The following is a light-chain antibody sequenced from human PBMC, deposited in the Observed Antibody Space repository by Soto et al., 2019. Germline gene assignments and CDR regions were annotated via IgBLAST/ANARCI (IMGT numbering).Light chain of an antibody. J-gene: IGKJ1*01. CDR1: QNINNW. V-gene: IGKV1-5*01. CDR3: QHLRT. Sequence: DIQMNQSPSTLSASIGDRVTITCRASQNINNWIAWYQKKPGKAPKFLIYDASTLESGVPSRFSGSGFGTEFSLTLPSLQHDDFGSYYCQHLRTFGHGTKVDIK. CDR2: DAS.